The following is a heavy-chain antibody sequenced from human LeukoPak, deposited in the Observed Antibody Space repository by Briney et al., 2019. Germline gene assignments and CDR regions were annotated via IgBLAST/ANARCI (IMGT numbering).Heavy chain of an antibody. CDR3: ARDVQYVAFDI. CDR2: ISWNSGSI. J-gene: IGHJ3*02. CDR1: GFTFDDYA. Sequence: GRSLRLSCAASGFTFDDYAMHWVRQPPGKGLEWVSGISWNSGSIGYADSVKGRFTISRDNAKNSLYLQMNSLRAEDTAVYYCARDVQYVAFDIWGQGTMVTVSS. V-gene: IGHV3-9*01. D-gene: IGHD4-11*01.